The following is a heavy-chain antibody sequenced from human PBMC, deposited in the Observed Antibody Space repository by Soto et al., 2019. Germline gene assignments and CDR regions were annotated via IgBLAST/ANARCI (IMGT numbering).Heavy chain of an antibody. V-gene: IGHV3-48*03. Sequence: PVGSLRLSCAASVFTFSSYEMNCVRDAPGKWLEWVSYISSSGSTIYYADSVKGRFTISRDNAKNSLYLQMNSLRAEDTAVYYCARGAAAGPYYSYGMDVWGQGTTVNVSS. D-gene: IGHD6-13*01. CDR2: ISSSGSTI. J-gene: IGHJ6*02. CDR3: ARGAAAGPYYSYGMDV. CDR1: VFTFSSYE.